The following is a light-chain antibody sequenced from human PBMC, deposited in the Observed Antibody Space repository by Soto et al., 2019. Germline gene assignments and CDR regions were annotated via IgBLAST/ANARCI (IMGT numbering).Light chain of an antibody. CDR2: DAS. CDR1: QSVSSY. V-gene: IGKV3-11*01. Sequence: EIVLTQSPATLSLSPGERATLSCRASQSVSSYLAWYQQKPGQAPRLLIYDASNRATGTPARFSGSGSGTDFTLTISSLEPEDFAVYYCQQRVNWLTFGGGTKVEIK. J-gene: IGKJ4*01. CDR3: QQRVNWLT.